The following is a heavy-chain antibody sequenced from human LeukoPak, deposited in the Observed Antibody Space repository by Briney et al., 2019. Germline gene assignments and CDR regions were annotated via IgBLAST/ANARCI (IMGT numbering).Heavy chain of an antibody. CDR3: ARGWSASANDY. V-gene: IGHV3-11*04. J-gene: IGHJ4*02. CDR2: ISSSGSTI. Sequence: SYISSSGSTIYYADSVKGRFTISRDNANNSLYLQMNSLRAEDTAVYYCARGWSASANDYWGQGTLVTVSS. D-gene: IGHD2-15*01.